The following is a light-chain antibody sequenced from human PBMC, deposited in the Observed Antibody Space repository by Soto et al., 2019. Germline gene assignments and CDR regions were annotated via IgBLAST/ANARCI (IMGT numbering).Light chain of an antibody. CDR2: EVS. Sequence: QSVLTQPASVSGSPGQSITISCSGTSRDVGGYDYVSWYQQPPGKAPKLMIYEVSNRPSGISYRFSGSKSGNTASLTISRLQAEDEADYYCSAYTSRSTRVFGIGTKLTVL. V-gene: IGLV2-14*01. J-gene: IGLJ1*01. CDR1: SRDVGGYDY. CDR3: SAYTSRSTRV.